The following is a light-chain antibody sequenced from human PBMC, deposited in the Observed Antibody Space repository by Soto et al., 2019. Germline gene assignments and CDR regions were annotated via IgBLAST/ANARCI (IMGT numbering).Light chain of an antibody. CDR3: QQYGRSPPIT. CDR2: GAS. J-gene: IGKJ5*01. V-gene: IGKV3-20*01. CDR1: QSVSSSY. Sequence: EIVLTQSPGTLSFSPGERATLSCRASQSVSSSYLAWYQQKPGQAPRLLIYGASSRATGIPDRFSGSGSGTDFTLTISRLEPEDFAVYYCQQYGRSPPITFGQGTRL.